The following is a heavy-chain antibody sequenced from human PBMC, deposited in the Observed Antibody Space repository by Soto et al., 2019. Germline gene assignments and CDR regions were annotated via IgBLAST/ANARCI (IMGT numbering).Heavy chain of an antibody. Sequence: HPGGSLRLSCAASGFTFSSYGMHWVRQAPGKGLEWVAVISYDGSNKYYADSVKGRFTISRDNSKNTLYLQMNSLRAEDTAVYYCAKDLIRRYDSSGYLDYWGQGTLVTVSS. D-gene: IGHD3-22*01. CDR3: AKDLIRRYDSSGYLDY. V-gene: IGHV3-30*18. CDR1: GFTFSSYG. CDR2: ISYDGSNK. J-gene: IGHJ4*02.